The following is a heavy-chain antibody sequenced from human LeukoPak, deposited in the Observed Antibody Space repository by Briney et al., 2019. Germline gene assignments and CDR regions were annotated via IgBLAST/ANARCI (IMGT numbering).Heavy chain of an antibody. J-gene: IGHJ4*02. CDR1: GGTFSSYA. V-gene: IGHV1-69*04. CDR3: ARDNTDYYGSGSYIY. CDR2: IIPILGIA. Sequence: SVKVSCKASGGTFSSYAISWVRQAPGQGLEWMGRIIPILGIANYAQKFQGRVTITADKSTSTAYMELSSLRSEDTAVYYCARDNTDYYGSGSYIYWGQGTLVTVSS. D-gene: IGHD3-10*01.